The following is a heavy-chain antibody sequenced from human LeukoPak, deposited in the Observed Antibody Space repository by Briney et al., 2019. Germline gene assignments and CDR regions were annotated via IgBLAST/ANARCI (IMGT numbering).Heavy chain of an antibody. J-gene: IGHJ4*02. V-gene: IGHV3-23*01. CDR1: GFTFSSYA. CDR2: ISGSGGST. CDR3: ATPTRSGSYFSFDY. D-gene: IGHD1-26*01. Sequence: GGSLRLSCAASGFTFSSYAMSWVRQAPGKGLEWVSAISGSGGSTYYADSVKGRFTISRDNSKNALYLQMNSLRAEDTAVYYCATPTRSGSYFSFDYWGQGTLVTVSS.